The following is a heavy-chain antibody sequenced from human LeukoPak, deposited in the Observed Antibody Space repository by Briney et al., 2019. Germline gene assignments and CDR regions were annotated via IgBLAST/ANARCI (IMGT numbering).Heavy chain of an antibody. D-gene: IGHD3-10*01. CDR3: ARHPYGDNWFDP. V-gene: IGHV4-39*07. CDR1: SGSISSSSYY. J-gene: IGHJ5*02. CDR2: IYNSGDT. Sequence: SETLSLTCTVSSGSISSSSYYWGWIRQPPGKGLEWIGSIYNSGDTYHNPSLKSRVTISLDTSKNQFSLKLSSVTAADTAVYYCARHPYGDNWFDPWGQGTLVTVSS.